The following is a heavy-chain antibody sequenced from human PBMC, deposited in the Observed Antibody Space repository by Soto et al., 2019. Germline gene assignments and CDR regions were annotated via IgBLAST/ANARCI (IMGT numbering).Heavy chain of an antibody. CDR2: IWYDGSKK. J-gene: IGHJ4*02. CDR3: ARVRGGSGTYPPLY. D-gene: IGHD3-10*01. CDR1: GFTFSTYF. Sequence: GGSLILSCAASGFTFSTYFMHWVRQAPGKGLEWVAVIWYDGSKKYYADSVKGRFTISRDNSKNMLYLEMNSLRAEDTAVYYCARVRGGSGTYPPLYWGQGTLVTVSS. V-gene: IGHV3-33*01.